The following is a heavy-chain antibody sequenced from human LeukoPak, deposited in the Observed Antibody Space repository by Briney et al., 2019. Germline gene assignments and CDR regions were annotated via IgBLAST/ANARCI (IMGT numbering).Heavy chain of an antibody. CDR3: ARVRVDTATKLGYYYYYYMDV. V-gene: IGHV4-59*01. J-gene: IGHJ6*03. Sequence: SQTLSLTCTVSGGSISSYYWSWIRQPPGTGLEWIGYIYYSGSTNYNPSLKSRATISVDTSNNQFALKLSSVTAAETAVYYCARVRVDTATKLGYYYYYYMDVWGKGTTVTVSS. D-gene: IGHD5-18*01. CDR1: GGSISSYY. CDR2: IYYSGST.